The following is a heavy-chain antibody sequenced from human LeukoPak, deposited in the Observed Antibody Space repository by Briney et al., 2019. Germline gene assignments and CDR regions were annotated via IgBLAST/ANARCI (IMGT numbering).Heavy chain of an antibody. V-gene: IGHV3-48*01. CDR1: GFTFSSYS. CDR3: ARDPMYSGKSIDI. J-gene: IGHJ3*02. D-gene: IGHD1-26*01. Sequence: GGSLRLSCAASGFTFSSYSMNWVRQAPGKGLEWVSYISSSSSTIYYADSVKGRFTISRDTSKNTVYLQMNSLTAEDTAVYYCARDPMYSGKSIDIWGQGTMVIVSS. CDR2: ISSSSSTI.